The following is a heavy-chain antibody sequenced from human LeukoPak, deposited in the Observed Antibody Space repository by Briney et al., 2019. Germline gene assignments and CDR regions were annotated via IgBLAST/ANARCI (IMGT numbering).Heavy chain of an antibody. D-gene: IGHD4-17*01. V-gene: IGHV4-4*07. J-gene: IGHJ6*02. CDR3: ARVIAGDYGSYYYYYYGMDV. CDR2: IYTSGST. Sequence: PSETLSLTCTVSGGSISSYYWSWIRQPAGKGLEWIGRIYTSGSTNYNPSLKSRVTISVDTSKNQFSLKLSSVTAADTAVYYCARVIAGDYGSYYYYYYGMDVWGQGTTVTVSS. CDR1: GGSISSYY.